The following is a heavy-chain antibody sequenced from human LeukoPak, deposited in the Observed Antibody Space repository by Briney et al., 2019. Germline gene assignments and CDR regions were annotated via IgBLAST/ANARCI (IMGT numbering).Heavy chain of an antibody. D-gene: IGHD4-17*01. J-gene: IGHJ5*02. CDR2: ISYDGISSDGSNT. CDR1: RFTFSYYA. CDR3: AKADTVTTPNWFDP. Sequence: GGSLRLSCAASRFTFSYYAMHWVRQAPGKGLDWVAVISYDGISSDGSNTYYADSVKGRFTISRDNSKNTLYLQMNSLRAEDTAVYYCAKADTVTTPNWFDPWGQGTLVTVSS. V-gene: IGHV3-30-3*01.